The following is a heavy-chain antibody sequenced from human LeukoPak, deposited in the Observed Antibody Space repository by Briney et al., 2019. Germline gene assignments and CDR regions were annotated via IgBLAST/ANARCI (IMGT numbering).Heavy chain of an antibody. D-gene: IGHD5-24*01. V-gene: IGHV4-34*01. J-gene: IGHJ4*02. CDR2: INHSGST. CDR1: GGSFSGYY. CDR3: ARGEDGYNGD. Sequence: PPETLSLTCAVYGGSFSGYYWSWIRQPPGKGLEWIGEINHSGSTNYNPSLKSRVTISVDTSKNQFSLKLSSVTAADTAVYYCARGEDGYNGDWGQGTLVTVSS.